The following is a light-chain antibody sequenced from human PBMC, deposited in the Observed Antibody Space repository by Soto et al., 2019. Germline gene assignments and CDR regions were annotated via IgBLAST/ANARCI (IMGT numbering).Light chain of an antibody. CDR3: QQYVTSSPRT. Sequence: EIVLTQSPGTMSLSTGERATLSCRASHTISSSYLAWYQQKPGQAPRLLMYGISRRATGIPDRFSGSGSGTDFTLTITILEPEDFAVYYCQQYVTSSPRTFGQGTKVEIK. CDR2: GIS. V-gene: IGKV3-20*01. J-gene: IGKJ1*01. CDR1: HTISSSY.